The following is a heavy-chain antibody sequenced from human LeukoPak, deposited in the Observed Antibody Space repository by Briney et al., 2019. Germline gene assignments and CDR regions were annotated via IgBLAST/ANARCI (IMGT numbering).Heavy chain of an antibody. J-gene: IGHJ4*02. V-gene: IGHV4-30-4*01. CDR3: ARGSSSWLTV. D-gene: IGHD6-13*01. CDR1: GGSISSGDHF. CDR2: IYYSGST. Sequence: SETLSLTCTVSGGSISSGDHFWSWIRQPPGKGLEWIGYIYYSGSTYYNPSLKSRVTISVDTSKKQFSLKLTSVTAADTAVYYCARGSSSWLTVWGQGTLVTVSS.